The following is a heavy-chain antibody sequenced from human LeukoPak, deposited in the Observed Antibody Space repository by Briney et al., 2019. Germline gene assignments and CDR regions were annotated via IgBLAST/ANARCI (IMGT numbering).Heavy chain of an antibody. CDR1: GGSISSSSYY. J-gene: IGHJ4*02. D-gene: IGHD3-10*01. V-gene: IGHV4-31*03. CDR2: IYYSGST. CDR3: ARAAYGSGSNFDY. Sequence: SETLSLTCTVSGGSISSSSYYWGWIRQHPGKGLEWIGHIYYSGSTYYNPSLKSRVTISVDTSKNQFSLKLSSVTAADTAVYYCARAAYGSGSNFDYWGQGTLVTVSS.